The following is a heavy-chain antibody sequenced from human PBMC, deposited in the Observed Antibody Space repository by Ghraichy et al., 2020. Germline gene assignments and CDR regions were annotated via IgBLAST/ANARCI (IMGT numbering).Heavy chain of an antibody. Sequence: SETLSLTCAVYGGSFSGYYWSWIRKPPGKGLEWIGEINHSGSTNYNPSLKSRVTISVDTSKNQFSLKLSSVTAADTAVYYCARAYYDFWSGYCLDYWGQGTLVTVSS. CDR3: ARAYYDFWSGYCLDY. CDR1: GGSFSGYY. D-gene: IGHD3-3*01. J-gene: IGHJ4*02. V-gene: IGHV4-34*01. CDR2: INHSGST.